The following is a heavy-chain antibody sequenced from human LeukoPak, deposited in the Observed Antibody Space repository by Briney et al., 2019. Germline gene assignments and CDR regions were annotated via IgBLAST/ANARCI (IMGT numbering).Heavy chain of an antibody. Sequence: GGSLRLSCAASGFTFNSYSMNWVRQAPGKGLEWVSSISSSSSYIYYTDSVKGRFTISRDNAKNSLYLHMNSLRAEDTAVYYCARRSGWLQNQSSADQPNFDYWGQGALVTVSS. CDR1: GFTFNSYS. V-gene: IGHV3-21*01. D-gene: IGHD5-24*01. J-gene: IGHJ4*02. CDR2: ISSSSSYI. CDR3: ARRSGWLQNQSSADQPNFDY.